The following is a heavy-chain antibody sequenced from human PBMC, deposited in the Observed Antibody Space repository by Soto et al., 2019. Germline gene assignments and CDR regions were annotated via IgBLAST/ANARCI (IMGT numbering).Heavy chain of an antibody. J-gene: IGHJ5*02. CDR2: ISSSSSTI. V-gene: IGHV3-48*02. CDR1: GFTFSSYN. CDR3: AREGGRLCGFGP. Sequence: EVQLVESGGGLVQPGGSLRLSCAASGFTFSSYNMNWVRQAPGKGLEWVSYISSSSSTIYYAGSVKGRFTISRDNAKYSRYLHMNRLSDEVKAVYYCAREGGRLCGFGPWGQGTLVTVSS.